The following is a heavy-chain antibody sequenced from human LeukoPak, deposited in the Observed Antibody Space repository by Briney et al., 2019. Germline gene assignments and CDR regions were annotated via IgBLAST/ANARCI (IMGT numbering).Heavy chain of an antibody. CDR1: GFTFTNYA. V-gene: IGHV3-23*01. J-gene: IGHJ4*02. CDR3: AKDSPFSIFRANTEFDY. CDR2: ISGSGGST. D-gene: IGHD3-3*02. Sequence: GGSLRLSCAASGFTFTNYAMHWVRQAPGKGLEYVSAISGSGGSTYYADSVKGRFTISRDNSKNTLYLQMNSLRAEDTAVYYCAKDSPFSIFRANTEFDYWGQGTLVTVTS.